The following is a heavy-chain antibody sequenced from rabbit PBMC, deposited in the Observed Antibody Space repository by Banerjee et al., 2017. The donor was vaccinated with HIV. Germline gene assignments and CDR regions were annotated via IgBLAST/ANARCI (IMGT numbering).Heavy chain of an antibody. CDR2: IYATSGST. D-gene: IGHD6-1*01. CDR1: GFDFSGSYW. J-gene: IGHJ4*01. CDR3: VRGDAGYAGYGYATEGYYFNL. Sequence: QSLEESGGDLVKPGGSLTLTCTASGFDFSGSYWICWVRQAPGKGLEWIACIYATSGSTWYASWVNGRFTSSRSTSLNTVDLQMTSLTAADTATYFCVRGDAGYAGYGYATEGYYFNLWGPGTLVTV. V-gene: IGHV1S43*01.